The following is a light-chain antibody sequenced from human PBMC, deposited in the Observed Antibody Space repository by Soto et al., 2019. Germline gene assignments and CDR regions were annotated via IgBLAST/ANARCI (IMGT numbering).Light chain of an antibody. Sequence: DIQLTQSPSFLSASIGDRVTIPCRASQDFSNFLAWYQQKPGRAPKLLMYDASTLQSGVPSRFSGSGSGTEFTLTISSLQPEDVATYYCQKYNSAPLTFGGGTRWIS. CDR1: QDFSNF. CDR2: DAS. CDR3: QKYNSAPLT. J-gene: IGKJ4*01. V-gene: IGKV1-9*01.